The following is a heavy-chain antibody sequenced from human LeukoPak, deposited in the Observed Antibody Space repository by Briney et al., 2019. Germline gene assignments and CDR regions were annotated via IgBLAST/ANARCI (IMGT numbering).Heavy chain of an antibody. D-gene: IGHD4-17*01. J-gene: IGHJ4*02. CDR2: ISRSGSTK. CDR3: ATPLNYGDHVGNPFDY. CDR1: GFTFSDYY. Sequence: GGSLRLSCAASGFTFSDYYMSWVRQAPGKGLEWVSSISRSGSTKYYADSVKGRFTISRDNAKNSLYLQMNSLRAEDTAVYYCATPLNYGDHVGNPFDYWGQGTLVTVSS. V-gene: IGHV3-11*04.